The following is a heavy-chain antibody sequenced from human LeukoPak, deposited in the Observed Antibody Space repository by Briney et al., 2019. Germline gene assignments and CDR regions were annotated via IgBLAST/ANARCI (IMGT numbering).Heavy chain of an antibody. CDR3: ARGFDYGFHY. J-gene: IGHJ4*02. CDR1: GFTFSSYE. Sequence: GGSLRLSCAASGFTFSSYEMNWVRHAPGKGLEWVAFMQNDGSEKYYADSVKGRVTISRDISKNTLYLQMNSLRIEDTAVYYCARGFDYGFHYWGQGTLVTVSS. D-gene: IGHD4-17*01. V-gene: IGHV3-30*02. CDR2: MQNDGSEK.